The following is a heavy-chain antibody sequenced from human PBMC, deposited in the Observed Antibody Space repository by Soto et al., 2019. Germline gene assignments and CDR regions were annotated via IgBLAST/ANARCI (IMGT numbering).Heavy chain of an antibody. J-gene: IGHJ4*01. D-gene: IGHD3-22*01. CDR2: ISGSGGDT. CDR3: AKDPYDTRGSGHEY. Sequence: GGSLRRCCAASEFTFSCYAMRWVRQAPGKVLELFSAISGSGGDTYYACSLMGRFTLSRDNSRDPLFLPVKSLRADDTAVFYCAKDPYDTRGSGHEYWGQGTLV. CDR1: EFTFSCYA. V-gene: IGHV3-23*01.